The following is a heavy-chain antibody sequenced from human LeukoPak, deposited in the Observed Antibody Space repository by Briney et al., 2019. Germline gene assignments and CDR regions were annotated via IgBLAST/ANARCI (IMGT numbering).Heavy chain of an antibody. CDR2: INPSGGST. Sequence: ASVKVSCKASGYTFTSYYMHWMRQAPGQGLEWMGIINPSGGSTSYAQKFQGRVTMTRDTSTSTVYMELSSLRSEDTAVYYCARSPDIAVAAYYFDYWGQGTLVTVSS. J-gene: IGHJ4*02. CDR3: ARSPDIAVAAYYFDY. CDR1: GYTFTSYY. D-gene: IGHD6-19*01. V-gene: IGHV1-46*01.